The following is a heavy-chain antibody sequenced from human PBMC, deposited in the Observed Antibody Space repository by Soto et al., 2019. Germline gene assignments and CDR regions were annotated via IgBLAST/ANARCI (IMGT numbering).Heavy chain of an antibody. CDR3: ARTGDFWSGYSSYGMDV. CDR2: IYPGDSDT. V-gene: IGHV5-51*01. J-gene: IGHJ6*02. CDR1: GYSFTSYW. D-gene: IGHD3-3*01. Sequence: GESLKLSCKGSGYSFTSYWIGWVRQMLGKGLEWMGIIYPGDSDTRYSPSFQGQVTISADKSISTAYLQWSSLKASDTAMYYCARTGDFWSGYSSYGMDVWGQGTTVTVSS.